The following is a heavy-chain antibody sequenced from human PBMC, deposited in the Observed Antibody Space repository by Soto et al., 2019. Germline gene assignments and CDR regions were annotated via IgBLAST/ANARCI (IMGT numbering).Heavy chain of an antibody. V-gene: IGHV4-31*02. D-gene: IGHD1-1*01. CDR3: AQALVFTGGDGFDI. J-gene: IGHJ3*02. CDR1: GGSITTGGRY. Sequence: QVRLQEWGPGLVKPIQTLSLKCSVSGGSITTGGRYWSWIRQLPGKGLEWIGDIYYSGNTYYNASLKSRVTISVEAAKNQFSLKLSSVTAADTAVYYCAQALVFTGGDGFDIWGQGRLVTVSS. CDR2: IYYSGNT.